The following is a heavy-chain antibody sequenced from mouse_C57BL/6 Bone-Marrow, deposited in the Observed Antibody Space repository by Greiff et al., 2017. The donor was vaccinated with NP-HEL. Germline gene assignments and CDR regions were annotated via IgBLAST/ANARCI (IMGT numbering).Heavy chain of an antibody. Sequence: EVNVVESEGGLVQPGSSMKLSCTASGFTFSDYYMAWVRQVPEKGLEWVANINYDGSSTYYLDSLKSRFIISRDNAKNILYLQMSSLKSEDTATYYCVRKNYYGSSFDYWGQGTTLTVSS. CDR2: INYDGSST. J-gene: IGHJ2*01. D-gene: IGHD1-1*01. CDR1: GFTFSDYY. V-gene: IGHV5-16*01. CDR3: VRKNYYGSSFDY.